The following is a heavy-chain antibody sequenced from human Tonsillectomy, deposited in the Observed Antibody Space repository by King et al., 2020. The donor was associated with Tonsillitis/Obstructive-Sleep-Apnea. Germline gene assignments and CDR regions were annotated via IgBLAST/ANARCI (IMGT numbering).Heavy chain of an antibody. D-gene: IGHD2-2*01. V-gene: IGHV3-9*01. CDR3: AKDILVRGGAYYFDS. Sequence: VQLVESGGGLVQPGRSLRLSCAASGFTFDDYAMHWVRHAPGKGLEWVSGINWNGGATGYAESVKGRFTISRDNAKNSLYLEMDSLRAEDTAFYYCAKDILVRGGAYYFDSWGQGALVTVSS. CDR2: INWNGGAT. J-gene: IGHJ4*02. CDR1: GFTFDDYA.